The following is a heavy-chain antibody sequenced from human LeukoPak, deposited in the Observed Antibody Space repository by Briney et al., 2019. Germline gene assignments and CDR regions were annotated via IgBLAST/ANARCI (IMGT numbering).Heavy chain of an antibody. D-gene: IGHD6-13*01. Sequence: ASVKVSCKASGYTFTSYGISWVRQAPGQGLEWMGWIGAYNGNTNYAQKLQGRVTMTTDTSTSTAYMELRSLRSDDTAVYYRARVKFIAAAGNDNWFDPWGQGTLVTVSS. V-gene: IGHV1-18*01. CDR1: GYTFTSYG. CDR3: ARVKFIAAAGNDNWFDP. J-gene: IGHJ5*02. CDR2: IGAYNGNT.